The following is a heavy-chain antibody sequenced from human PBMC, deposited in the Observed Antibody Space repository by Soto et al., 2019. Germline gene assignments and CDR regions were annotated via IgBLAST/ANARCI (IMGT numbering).Heavy chain of an antibody. CDR2: ISSSSSYI. J-gene: IGHJ3*02. CDR3: ARPPPVDYASLDAFDI. CDR1: GFTFSSYS. Sequence: EVQLVESGGGLVKPGGSLRLSCAASGFTFSSYSMNWVRQAPGKGLEWVSSISSSSSYIYYADSVKGRFTISRDNAKNSLYLQMNSLRAEDTAVYYCARPPPVDYASLDAFDIWGQGTMVTVSS. V-gene: IGHV3-21*01. D-gene: IGHD4-17*01.